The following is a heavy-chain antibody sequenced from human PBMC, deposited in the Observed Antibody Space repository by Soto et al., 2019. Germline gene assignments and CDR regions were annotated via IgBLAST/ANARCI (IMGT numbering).Heavy chain of an antibody. J-gene: IGHJ6*02. CDR1: GYTFTNYD. Sequence: QVQLVQSGAEVKKPGASVKVSCKASGYTFTNYDINWVRQATGQGLEWMGWMNLNSGNTGYSEKFQGRVTITRNTSISTAYMELSSLRSEDTAVYYCARFYCSGGSCYGSGYYYGMDVWGQGSTVTFSS. V-gene: IGHV1-8*01. D-gene: IGHD2-15*01. CDR2: MNLNSGNT. CDR3: ARFYCSGGSCYGSGYYYGMDV.